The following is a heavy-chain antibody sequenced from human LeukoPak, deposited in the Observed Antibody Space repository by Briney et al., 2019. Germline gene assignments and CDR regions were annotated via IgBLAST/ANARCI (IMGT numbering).Heavy chain of an antibody. CDR2: VNSDGSWT. Sequence: GGSLRLSCAASGFNFANHAMSWVRQTPGKGLVWVSHVNSDGSWTSHADSVKGRFTISKDNAKNTVYLQMNNLRTEDTAVYYCVSFYETNWGRGTLVTVSS. J-gene: IGHJ4*02. CDR1: GFNFANHA. V-gene: IGHV3-74*01. D-gene: IGHD2-2*01. CDR3: VSFYETN.